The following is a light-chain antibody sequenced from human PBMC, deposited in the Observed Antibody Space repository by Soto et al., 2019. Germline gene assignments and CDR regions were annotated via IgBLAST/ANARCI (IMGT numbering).Light chain of an antibody. Sequence: EIVMTQSPGTLSVSPGERATLSCRASQSVGNNLAWYQQKPGQAPRLLIPGASIRATGVPARFSGSGSGTDFTLTISSLQSEDFAVYYCQQCDDWLRTFGQGTKVEIK. V-gene: IGKV3-15*01. CDR2: GAS. CDR3: QQCDDWLRT. J-gene: IGKJ1*01. CDR1: QSVGNN.